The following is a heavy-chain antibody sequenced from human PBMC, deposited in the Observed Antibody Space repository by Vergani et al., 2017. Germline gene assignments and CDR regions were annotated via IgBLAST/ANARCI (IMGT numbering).Heavy chain of an antibody. D-gene: IGHD3-10*01. CDR2: IIASHTVI. CDR3: ATKGGSF. J-gene: IGHJ4*02. V-gene: IGHV3-48*01. CDR1: GFKFSETS. Sequence: EVRLVESGGGLVLPGGSLRLSCAASGFKFSETSMNWVRQTPGKGLEWISYIIASHTVIYYADSLKGRFTISRDNAQDSLFLQMKSLRVDDTAMYYCATKGGSFGGRGTLVTVSS.